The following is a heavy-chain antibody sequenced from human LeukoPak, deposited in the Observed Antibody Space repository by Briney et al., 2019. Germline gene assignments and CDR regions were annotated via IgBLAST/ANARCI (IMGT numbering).Heavy chain of an antibody. J-gene: IGHJ4*02. CDR2: IRSKAYGGTT. D-gene: IGHD6-13*01. Sequence: PGGSLRLSCTASGFTFCDYAMSWFRQAPGKGPEWVGFIRSKAYGGTTEYAASVKGRFTISRDDSKSIAYLQMNSLKTEDTAVYYCTREGGSSPLNYWGQGTLVTVSS. CDR1: GFTFCDYA. CDR3: TREGGSSPLNY. V-gene: IGHV3-49*03.